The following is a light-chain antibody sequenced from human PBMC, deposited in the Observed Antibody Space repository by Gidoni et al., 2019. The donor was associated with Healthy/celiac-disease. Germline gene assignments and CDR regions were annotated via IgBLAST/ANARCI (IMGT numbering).Light chain of an antibody. CDR2: DAS. CDR1: QSVSSY. V-gene: IGKV3-11*01. J-gene: IGKJ4*01. Sequence: EIVLTQSAATLSLAPGERATLSCRASQSVSSYLAWYQQQPGQAPRLLIYDASNRATGIPARFSVSGSGTDFTLTISSLEPEDFAVYYCQQRSNWPPALTFGGGTKVEIK. CDR3: QQRSNWPPALT.